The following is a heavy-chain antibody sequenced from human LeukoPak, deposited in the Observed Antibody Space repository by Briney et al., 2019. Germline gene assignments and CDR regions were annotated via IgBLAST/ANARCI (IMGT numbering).Heavy chain of an antibody. CDR1: GFTFSGYS. CDR3: VRESSYAFNI. V-gene: IGHV3-48*02. Sequence: GGSLRLSCAASGFTFSGYSMNWVRQAPAKGLEWVSYISSTSSIISYADSVKGRFTISRDNDKNSLYLQMNSLRDEDTAVYYCVRESSYAFNIWGQGTMVTVSS. J-gene: IGHJ3*02. CDR2: ISSTSSII.